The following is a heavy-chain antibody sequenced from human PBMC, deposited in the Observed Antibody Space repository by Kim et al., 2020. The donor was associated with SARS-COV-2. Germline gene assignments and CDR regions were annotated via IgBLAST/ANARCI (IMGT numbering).Heavy chain of an antibody. V-gene: IGHV3-23*01. CDR2: ISGSGGST. D-gene: IGHD3-9*01. Sequence: GGSLRLSCAASGFTFSSYAMSWVRQAPGKGLEWVSAISGSGGSTYYADSVKGRFTISRDNSKNTLYLQMNSLRAEDTAVYYCAKDPELRYFDWLRPGSWFDPWGQGTLVTVSS. J-gene: IGHJ5*02. CDR3: AKDPELRYFDWLRPGSWFDP. CDR1: GFTFSSYA.